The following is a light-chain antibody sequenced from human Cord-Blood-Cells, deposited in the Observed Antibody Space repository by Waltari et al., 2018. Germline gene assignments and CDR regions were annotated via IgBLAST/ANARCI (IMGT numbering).Light chain of an antibody. Sequence: QFALTQPASVSGSPGQAITPPCPGNRSDNRCYNYVPWYQQHPGKDPRLMIYDVTNRPSGVSNRVSGSKSGNTASLTISGLQAEDEADYYCSSYTSSSTLVFGGGTKLTVL. V-gene: IGLV2-14*03. CDR3: SSYTSSSTLV. CDR2: DVT. J-gene: IGLJ3*02. CDR1: RSDNRCYNY.